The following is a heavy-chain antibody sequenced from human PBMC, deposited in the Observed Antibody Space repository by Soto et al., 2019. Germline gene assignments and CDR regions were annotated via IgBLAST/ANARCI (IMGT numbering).Heavy chain of an antibody. V-gene: IGHV3-73*01. CDR3: ISHSPEDMIRT. CDR1: GFTFSGSS. D-gene: IGHD2-15*01. CDR2: IRNKANSYAT. J-gene: IGHJ4*02. Sequence: LRLSCAASGFTFSGSSVHWVRQASGKGLEWVGRIRNKANSYATAYAASVRGRFTISRDDSKNTAFLQMNSLNTEDTAVYYCISHSPEDMIRTWGQGTLVTVSS.